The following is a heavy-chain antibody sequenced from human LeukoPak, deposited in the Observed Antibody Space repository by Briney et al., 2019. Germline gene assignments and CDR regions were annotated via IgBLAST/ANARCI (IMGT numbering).Heavy chain of an antibody. CDR1: GFTFSSYA. CDR2: ISGSGGST. V-gene: IGHV3-23*01. J-gene: IGHJ6*02. Sequence: PGGSLRLSCAASGFTFSSYAMSWVRQAPGKGLEWVSAISGSGGSTYYAGSVKGRFTISRDNSKNTLYLQMNSLRAEDTAVYYCAKDLVSAAATHYYYYYGMDVWGQGTTVTVSS. CDR3: AKDLVSAAATHYYYYYGMDV. D-gene: IGHD2-15*01.